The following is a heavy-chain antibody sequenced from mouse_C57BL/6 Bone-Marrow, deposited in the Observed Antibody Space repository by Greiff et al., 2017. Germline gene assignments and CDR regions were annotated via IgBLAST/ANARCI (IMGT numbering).Heavy chain of an antibody. Sequence: VQLQQPGTELVKPGASVKLSCKASGYTFTSYWMHWVKQRPGQGLEWIGNINPSNGGTNYNEKFKSKATLTVDTSSSTAYMQLSSLTSEDSAVYYCARGSITTVPSFAYWGQGTLVTVSA. J-gene: IGHJ3*01. CDR1: GYTFTSYW. CDR2: INPSNGGT. V-gene: IGHV1-53*01. CDR3: ARGSITTVPSFAY. D-gene: IGHD1-1*01.